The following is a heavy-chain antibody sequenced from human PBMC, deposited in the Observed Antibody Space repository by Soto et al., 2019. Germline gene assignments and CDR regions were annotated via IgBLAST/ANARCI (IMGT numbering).Heavy chain of an antibody. CDR3: AQVSFVAVAGTFDY. D-gene: IGHD6-19*01. J-gene: IGHJ4*02. CDR1: GFTFSSYA. Sequence: EVQLLESGGGLVQPGGSLRLSCAASGFTFSSYAMSWVRQAPGKGLEWVSAISGSGGSTYYADSVKGRFTISRDNSKNTLYLQMNSLRAEDTVVYYCAQVSFVAVAGTFDYWGQGTLVTVSS. CDR2: ISGSGGST. V-gene: IGHV3-23*01.